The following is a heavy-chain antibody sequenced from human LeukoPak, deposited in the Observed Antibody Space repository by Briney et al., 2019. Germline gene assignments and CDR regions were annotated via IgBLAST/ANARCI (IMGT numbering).Heavy chain of an antibody. CDR1: GFTVSSNY. CDR3: ARQAAAGPKGDAFDI. V-gene: IGHV3-66*04. CDR2: IYSGGST. D-gene: IGHD6-13*01. J-gene: IGHJ3*02. Sequence: GGSLRLSCAASGFTVSSNYMSWVRQAPGKGLEWVSVIYSGGSTYYADSVKGRFTISRDNSKNTLYLQMNSLRAEDTAVYYCARQAAAGPKGDAFDIWGQGTMVTVSS.